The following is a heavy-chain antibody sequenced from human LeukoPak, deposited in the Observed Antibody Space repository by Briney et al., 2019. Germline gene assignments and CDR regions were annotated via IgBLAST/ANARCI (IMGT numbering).Heavy chain of an antibody. CDR3: VSVSAVLIEY. Sequence: GGSLRLSCAASGFSFSDHFMEWVRQAPGKGLEWVGRITNKGKSYKKEYAASVKVRFTFSRDDSRNSLSLQMNSLKTEDTAVYYCVSVSAVLIEYWGQGTLVTVAS. CDR1: GFSFSDHF. V-gene: IGHV3-72*01. CDR2: ITNKGKSYKK. J-gene: IGHJ4*02.